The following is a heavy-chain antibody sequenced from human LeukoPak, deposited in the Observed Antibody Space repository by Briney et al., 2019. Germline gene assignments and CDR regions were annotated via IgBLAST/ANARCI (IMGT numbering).Heavy chain of an antibody. V-gene: IGHV3-7*01. CDR1: GFTFSSYW. J-gene: IGHJ3*02. Sequence: GGSLRLSCAASGFTFSSYWMSWVRQAPGKGLEWVANIKQDGSEKYYVDSVKGRFTISRDNAKNSLYLQMNSLRAEDTAVYYCARAMRRAAMGAFDIWGQGTMVTVSS. CDR2: IKQDGSEK. D-gene: IGHD2-2*01. CDR3: ARAMRRAAMGAFDI.